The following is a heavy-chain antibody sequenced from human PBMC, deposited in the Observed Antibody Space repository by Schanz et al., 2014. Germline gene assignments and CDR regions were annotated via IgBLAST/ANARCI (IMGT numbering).Heavy chain of an antibody. J-gene: IGHJ4*02. Sequence: QVQLQQWGAGLLKPSETLSLTCAVYGGSFSGYYWSWIRQPPGKGLEWIAEINHGGSTNYNPSLKRRVTISVDTSKNQFSLKWRSVTAADTAVYYCARAARRTRVVPLYFDYWGQGTLVTVSS. CDR1: GGSFSGYY. V-gene: IGHV4-34*01. CDR3: ARAARRTRVVPLYFDY. CDR2: INHGGST. D-gene: IGHD2-2*01.